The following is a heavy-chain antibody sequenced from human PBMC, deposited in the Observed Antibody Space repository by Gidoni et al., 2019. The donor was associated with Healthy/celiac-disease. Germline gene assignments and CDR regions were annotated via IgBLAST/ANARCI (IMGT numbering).Heavy chain of an antibody. CDR2: ISGSGGST. D-gene: IGHD6-13*01. CDR3: AKVSSSWYTDYFDY. J-gene: IGHJ4*02. V-gene: IGHV3-23*01. CDR1: GFPFSSYA. Sequence: EVQLLESGGGLVQPGGSLRLSCTDSGFPFSSYAMSWVRQAPGKGLGWFSGISGSGGSTYDADSVKGRFTIYRDNSKNTLYLQMNSLRAEDTAVYYCAKVSSSWYTDYFDYWGQGTLVTVSS.